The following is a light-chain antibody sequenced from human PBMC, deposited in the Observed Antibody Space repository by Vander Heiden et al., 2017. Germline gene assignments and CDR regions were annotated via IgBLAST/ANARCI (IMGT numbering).Light chain of an antibody. J-gene: IGKJ4*01. V-gene: IGKV3-11*01. CDR3: PGHRDWPPLT. CDR1: QSVSRD. Sequence: EMVGAESPATLSLSPGERATLSCTASQSVSRDLAWYLQKPGQAPRLLNYGPCNRATCIPARLRRSESRTVFTRTISSLEPENFAVYSRPGHRDWPPLTFGGGTKVEIK. CDR2: GPC.